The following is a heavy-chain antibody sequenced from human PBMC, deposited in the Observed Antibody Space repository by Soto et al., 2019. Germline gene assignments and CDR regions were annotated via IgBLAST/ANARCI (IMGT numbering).Heavy chain of an antibody. V-gene: IGHV4-39*01. Sequence: SETLSLTCTVSGDTISSSSTYWGWIRQPPGKGLEWIGSIYYSGSTYYSPSLKSRVTISVDTSKNQVSLQLRSVTAADTAVYFCARVRGYSAFDYWGQGTLVTVSS. CDR1: GDTISSSSTY. CDR2: IYYSGST. J-gene: IGHJ4*02. D-gene: IGHD5-12*01. CDR3: ARVRGYSAFDY.